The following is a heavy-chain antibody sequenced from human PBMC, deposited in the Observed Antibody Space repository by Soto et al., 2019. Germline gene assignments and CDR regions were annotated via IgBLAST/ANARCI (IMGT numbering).Heavy chain of an antibody. V-gene: IGHV3-74*01. D-gene: IGHD2-21*02. CDR1: GFNFSNHW. Sequence: GGSLRLSCAASGFNFSNHWMHWVRQRPAEGLVWVSRITSDGKSKAYAESVKGRFAISRDNAKNTLYLQMNGLTAEDTAVYYCARESGDWPLNWFDPWGQGALVTVSS. J-gene: IGHJ5*02. CDR2: ITSDGKSK. CDR3: ARESGDWPLNWFDP.